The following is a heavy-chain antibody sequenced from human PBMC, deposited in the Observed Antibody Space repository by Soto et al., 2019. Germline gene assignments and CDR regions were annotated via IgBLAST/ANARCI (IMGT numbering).Heavy chain of an antibody. CDR3: ARGRGSGSYYLGPYYFDY. CDR1: GYTFTSYG. CDR2: ITPYTGNT. J-gene: IGHJ4*01. Sequence: ASVKVSCKASGYTFTSYGISWVRQAPGQGLEWMGVITPYTGNTEFAQKFQGRVTMTTDRFTSTAYMELKSLTSDDTAVYYCARGRGSGSYYLGPYYFDYWGQGTLVTVSS. D-gene: IGHD1-26*01. V-gene: IGHV1-18*04.